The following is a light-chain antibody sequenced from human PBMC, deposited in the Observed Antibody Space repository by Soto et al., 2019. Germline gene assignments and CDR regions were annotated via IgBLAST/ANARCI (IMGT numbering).Light chain of an antibody. CDR1: QDISNC. J-gene: IGKJ4*02. V-gene: IGKV1-33*01. CDR3: QQCESLPS. Sequence: DLQTTQSPSSMSASVGDSVTITCQASQDISNCLNWYQQKLGKVPKLLIYNASNLEIGVPSRFSVSGSGTDFTVYIGSLQPEDIATYYCQQCESLPSFGGGTKVEIK. CDR2: NAS.